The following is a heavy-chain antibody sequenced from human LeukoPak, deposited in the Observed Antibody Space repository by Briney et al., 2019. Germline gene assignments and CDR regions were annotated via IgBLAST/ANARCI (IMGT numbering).Heavy chain of an antibody. Sequence: SETLSLTCTVSGYSISSGYYWGWIRQPPGKGLEWIGNIYYSGSTYYNPSLKSRVTISVETSKNQFSLKLSSVTAADTAVYYCARDGRFPPEVLPRYFDYWGQGTLVTVSS. CDR1: GYSISSGYY. CDR2: IYYSGST. J-gene: IGHJ4*02. D-gene: IGHD1-26*01. CDR3: ARDGRFPPEVLPRYFDY. V-gene: IGHV4-38-2*02.